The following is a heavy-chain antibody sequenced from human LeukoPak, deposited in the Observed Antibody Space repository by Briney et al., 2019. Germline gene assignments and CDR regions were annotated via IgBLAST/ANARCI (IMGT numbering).Heavy chain of an antibody. V-gene: IGHV1-2*02. CDR3: ARVATGTNRAFDY. J-gene: IGHJ4*02. CDR1: GYSFTDYN. Sequence: GASVKVSCKASGYSFTDYNTHWVRQAPGQGPEWMGWISPNSGGTNYAQKFQGRVTMTRDTSSNTAYMELSGLRSDDTAVYYCARVATGTNRAFDYWGQGTLVTVSS. D-gene: IGHD1-7*01. CDR2: ISPNSGGT.